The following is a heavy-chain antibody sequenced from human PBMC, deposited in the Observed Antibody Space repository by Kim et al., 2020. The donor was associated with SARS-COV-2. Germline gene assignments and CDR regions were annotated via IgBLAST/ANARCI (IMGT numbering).Heavy chain of an antibody. J-gene: IGHJ3*02. CDR1: GGSISSYY. D-gene: IGHD4-17*01. CDR3: ARRSGDYFDAFDI. CDR2: IYYSGST. V-gene: IGHV4-59*08. Sequence: SETLSLTCTVSGGSISSYYWSWIRQPPGKGLEWIGYIYYSGSTNYNPSLKSRVTISVDTSKNQFSLKLSSVTAADTAVYYCARRSGDYFDAFDIWGQGTMVTVSS.